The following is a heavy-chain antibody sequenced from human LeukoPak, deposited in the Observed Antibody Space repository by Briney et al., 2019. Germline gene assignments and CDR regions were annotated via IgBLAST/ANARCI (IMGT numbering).Heavy chain of an antibody. CDR1: GGSISTSNYY. V-gene: IGHV4-39*02. J-gene: IGHJ6*02. CDR3: ARDYGGNRGYGMDV. CDR2: IYYNGIT. Sequence: SETLSLTCTVSGGSISTSNYYWGWIRQPPGKGLEWIGSIYYNGITYYSPPLRSRVTISVDTSENQFSLKLSSVTAADTAMYYCARDYGGNRGYGMDVWGQGTTVTVSS. D-gene: IGHD4-23*01.